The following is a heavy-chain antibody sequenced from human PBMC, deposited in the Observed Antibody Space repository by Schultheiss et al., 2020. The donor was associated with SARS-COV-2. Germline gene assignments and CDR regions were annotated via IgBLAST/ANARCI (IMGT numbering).Heavy chain of an antibody. D-gene: IGHD1-14*01. Sequence: GGFLRLSCAASGFTFSSYEMNWVRQAPGKGLEWVSYISSSSSYIYYADSVEGRFTISRDNSKNTLYLQMNILRAEDTAVYYCAKDTTQDVWGKGTTVTVSS. V-gene: IGHV3-21*05. CDR3: AKDTTQDV. J-gene: IGHJ6*04. CDR1: GFTFSSYE. CDR2: ISSSSSYI.